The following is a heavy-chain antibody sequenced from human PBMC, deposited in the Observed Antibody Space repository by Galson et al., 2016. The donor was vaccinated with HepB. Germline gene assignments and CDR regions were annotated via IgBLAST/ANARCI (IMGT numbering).Heavy chain of an antibody. CDR3: AGGAGFLSRVDY. D-gene: IGHD6-19*01. Sequence: SETLSLTCAVSSGSVSDNSYYWGWIRQPPGKGLEWMGSIYYSGTTYYNPSLKSRVTISVDRSKNQFSLNLTSVTAADTAVYFCAGGAGFLSRVDYWGQGTLVTVSS. V-gene: IGHV4-39*01. CDR1: SGSVSDNSYY. CDR2: IYYSGTT. J-gene: IGHJ4*02.